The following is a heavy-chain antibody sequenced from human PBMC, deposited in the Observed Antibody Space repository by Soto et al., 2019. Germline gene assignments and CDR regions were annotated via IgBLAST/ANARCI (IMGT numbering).Heavy chain of an antibody. CDR2: ISHTGSA. CDR1: GGSISSGNSYS. CDR3: ARAVATHIGTWYDP. V-gene: IGHV4-30-2*01. D-gene: IGHD2-15*01. J-gene: IGHJ5*02. Sequence: QLQLQESGSGLVKPSQTLSLTCAVSGGSISSGNSYSWSWVRQPPGKGLVWIGSISHTGSASYNPSIKALVTMSVDQPEFQSSLQPSCVARPDMAAYYCARAVATHIGTWYDPWAQGTLVIVSS.